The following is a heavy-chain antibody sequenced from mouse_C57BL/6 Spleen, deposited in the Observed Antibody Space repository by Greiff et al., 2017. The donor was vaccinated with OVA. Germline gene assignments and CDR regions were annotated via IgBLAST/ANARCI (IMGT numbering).Heavy chain of an antibody. CDR2: ISSGGDYI. CDR3: TRDRTVVATDAMDY. Sequence: EVQRVESGEGLVKPGGSLKLSCAASGFTFSSYAMSWVRQTPEKRLEWVAYISSGGDYIYYADTVKGRFTISRDNARNTLYLQMSSLKSEDTAMYYCTRDRTVVATDAMDYGGQGTSVTVYS. J-gene: IGHJ4*01. V-gene: IGHV5-9-1*02. D-gene: IGHD1-1*01. CDR1: GFTFSSYA.